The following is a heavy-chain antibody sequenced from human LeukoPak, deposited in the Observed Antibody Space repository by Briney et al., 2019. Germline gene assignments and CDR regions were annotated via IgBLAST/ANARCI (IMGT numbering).Heavy chain of an antibody. D-gene: IGHD1-26*01. CDR3: ASQGIVGATGFFDY. V-gene: IGHV3-30-3*01. CDR2: ISYDGSNK. CDR1: GFTFSSYA. J-gene: IGHJ4*02. Sequence: GGSLRLSCAASGFTFSSYAMHWVRQAPGKGLEWVAVISYDGSNKYYADSVKGRFTISRDNSKNTLYLQMNSLRAEDTAVYYCASQGIVGATGFFDYWGQGTLVTVSS.